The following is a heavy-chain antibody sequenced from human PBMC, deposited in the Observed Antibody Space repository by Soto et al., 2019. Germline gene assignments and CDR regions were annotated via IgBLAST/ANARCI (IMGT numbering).Heavy chain of an antibody. J-gene: IGHJ6*02. V-gene: IGHV4-34*01. CDR1: GGSFSGYY. CDR3: ARTLEYGMDV. CDR2: INHSGST. Sequence: SETLSLTCAVYGGSFSGYYWSWIRQPPGKGLEWIGEINHSGSTNYNPSLKSRVTISVDTSKNQFSLKLSSVTAADTAVYYCARTLEYGMDVWGQGTTVTVSS.